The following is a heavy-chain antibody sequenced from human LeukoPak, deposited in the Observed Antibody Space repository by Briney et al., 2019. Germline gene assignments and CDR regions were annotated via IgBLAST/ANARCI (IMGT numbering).Heavy chain of an antibody. V-gene: IGHV4-59*12. CDR1: GGSISSYY. Sequence: PSETLSLTCTVSGGSISSYYWSRIRQPPGKGLEWIGYIYYSGSTNYNPSLKSRVTISVDTSKNQFSLKLSSVTAADTAVYYCARDEGLDYWGQGTLVTVSS. J-gene: IGHJ4*02. CDR2: IYYSGST. CDR3: ARDEGLDY.